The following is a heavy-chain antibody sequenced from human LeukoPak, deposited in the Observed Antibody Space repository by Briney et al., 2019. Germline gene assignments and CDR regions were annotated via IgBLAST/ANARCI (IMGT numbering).Heavy chain of an antibody. CDR3: ARDSYYYDSSGTGAFDI. CDR1: GYTFTGYY. Sequence: ASVKVSCKASGYTFTGYYMHWVRQAPGQGLEWMGWINPNSGGTNYAQKSQGWVTMTRDTSISTAYMELSRLRSDDTAVYYCARDSYYYDSSGTGAFDIWGQGTMVTVSS. J-gene: IGHJ3*02. D-gene: IGHD3-22*01. V-gene: IGHV1-2*04. CDR2: INPNSGGT.